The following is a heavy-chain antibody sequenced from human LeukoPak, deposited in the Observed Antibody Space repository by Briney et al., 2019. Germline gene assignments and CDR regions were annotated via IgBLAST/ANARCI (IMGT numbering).Heavy chain of an antibody. V-gene: IGHV3-21*01. D-gene: IGHD3-10*01. CDR3: ARDATFLWFGELMSGRYGMDV. CDR2: ISSSSSYI. CDR1: GFTFSSYS. Sequence: PGGSLRLSCAASGFTFSSYSINWVRQAPGKGLEWVSSISSSSSYIYYADSVKGRFTISRDNAKDSLYLQMNSLRAEDTAVYYCARDATFLWFGELMSGRYGMDVWGKGTTVTVSS. J-gene: IGHJ6*04.